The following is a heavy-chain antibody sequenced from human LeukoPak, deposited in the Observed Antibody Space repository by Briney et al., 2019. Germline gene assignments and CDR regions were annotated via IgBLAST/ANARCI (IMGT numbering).Heavy chain of an antibody. V-gene: IGHV4-30-2*01. J-gene: IGHJ5*02. CDR3: ARGDCSGGSCWGGWFDP. CDR1: GGSISSGGYS. Sequence: SETLSLTCAVSGGSISSGGYSWTWIRQPPGKGLEWIGYIYRSGSTYYNPSLKSRATISLDRSKNQFSLKLNSVTAADTAVYYCARGDCSGGSCWGGWFDPWGQGTLVTVSS. D-gene: IGHD2-15*01. CDR2: IYRSGST.